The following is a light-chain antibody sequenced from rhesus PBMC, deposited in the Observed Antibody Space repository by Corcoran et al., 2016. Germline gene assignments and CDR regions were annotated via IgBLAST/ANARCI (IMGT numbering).Light chain of an antibody. CDR3: LQYSSSLYS. J-gene: IGKJ2*01. CDR1: QSISSW. V-gene: IGKV1-22*01. Sequence: DIQMTQSPSSLSASVGDTVTITCRASQSISSWLDWYQQKPGKALKLLIYKASNLQSGVPSRFSRSGSGTDFTLTISSLQPEDFATYYCLQYSSSLYSFGQGTKVEIK. CDR2: KAS.